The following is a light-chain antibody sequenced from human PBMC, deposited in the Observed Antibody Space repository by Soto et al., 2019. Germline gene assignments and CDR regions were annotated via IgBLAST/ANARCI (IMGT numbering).Light chain of an antibody. Sequence: RVMTQSPATLSVSPGESATLSCRASQSVSSNLAWYQQKPGQAPRLLIYDASTRATGIPARFSGSESGTDFTLTISSLQSEDFAVYYCQQYNNWPWTFGQGTKVEIK. CDR2: DAS. J-gene: IGKJ1*01. CDR3: QQYNNWPWT. CDR1: QSVSSN. V-gene: IGKV3D-15*01.